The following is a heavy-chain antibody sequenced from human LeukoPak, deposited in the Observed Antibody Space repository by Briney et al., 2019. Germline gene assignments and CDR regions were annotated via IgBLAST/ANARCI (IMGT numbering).Heavy chain of an antibody. J-gene: IGHJ4*02. Sequence: PGRSLRLSCAASGFTSSRYGIHWVRQAPGKGLEWVAVISSDGGTDYYADSVKGRFTISRDNSKNTVYVQMNSLRAEDTAVYYCAKEGAVTGSMWFDYWGQGTLATVSS. D-gene: IGHD6-19*01. CDR1: GFTSSRYG. V-gene: IGHV3-30*18. CDR2: ISSDGGTD. CDR3: AKEGAVTGSMWFDY.